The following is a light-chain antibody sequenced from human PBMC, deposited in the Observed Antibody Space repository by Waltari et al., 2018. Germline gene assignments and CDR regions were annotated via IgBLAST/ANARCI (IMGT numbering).Light chain of an antibody. CDR3: QFYGSSPLT. CDR2: DAS. CDR1: ESVDSHY. V-gene: IGKV3D-20*01. Sequence: VMTQSPATLLLSPGERVTLSCGASESVDSHYIAWYQQRPGLAPRLLIYDASTRAPGIPGRFSGSGSDTDFILTISRLEPEDVAVYYCQFYGSSPLTFGGGTKVEIK. J-gene: IGKJ4*01.